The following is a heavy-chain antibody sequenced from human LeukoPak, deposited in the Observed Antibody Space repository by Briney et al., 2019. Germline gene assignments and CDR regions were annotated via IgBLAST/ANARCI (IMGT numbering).Heavy chain of an antibody. CDR2: IIPIFATT. Sequence: SVKVSCKASGGTFNSYTINWVRQAPEQGLEWMGGIIPIFATTNYAQKFQGRVTITADESTSTAYMELSSLSSEDTAVYYCASGTVASMDIWGQGTMVTVSS. V-gene: IGHV1-69*13. J-gene: IGHJ3*02. CDR1: GGTFNSYT. CDR3: ASGTVASMDI. D-gene: IGHD5-12*01.